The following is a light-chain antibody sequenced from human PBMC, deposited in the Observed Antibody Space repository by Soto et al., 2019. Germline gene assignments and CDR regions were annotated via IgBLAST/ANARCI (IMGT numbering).Light chain of an antibody. J-gene: IGKJ1*01. CDR3: QQYNYYSAT. Sequence: DIQMTQSPSTLSASVGDRVTITCRASRSASDWLAWYQQRPGEAPRMLISKASTLESGVPSRFNVSGSGTHFTLTITSLQPDDSATYYCQQYNYYSATFGQGTKVEIK. V-gene: IGKV1-5*03. CDR2: KAS. CDR1: RSASDW.